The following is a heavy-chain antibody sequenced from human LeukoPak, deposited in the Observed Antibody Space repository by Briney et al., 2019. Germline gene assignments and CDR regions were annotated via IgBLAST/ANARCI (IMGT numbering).Heavy chain of an antibody. CDR2: ISAYNVNA. CDR3: ATDRWMLGAFDI. D-gene: IGHD2-2*03. Sequence: GASVKVSCKASGYTFTSYGISWVRQAPGHGLEWMGMISAYNVNAEYAQKFQGRVTMTTDTTTNTAFLELTSLRSDDTAVYYCATDRWMLGAFDIWGQGTMVTVSS. J-gene: IGHJ3*02. CDR1: GYTFTSYG. V-gene: IGHV1-18*01.